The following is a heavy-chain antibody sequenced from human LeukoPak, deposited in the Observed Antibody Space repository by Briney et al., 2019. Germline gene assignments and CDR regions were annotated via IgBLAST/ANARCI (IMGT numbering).Heavy chain of an antibody. D-gene: IGHD6-13*01. Sequence: GRSLRLSCAASGFTSDDYATHWVRQAPGKGLEWVSGISWNSGSIGYAHSVKGRFTISRDNAKNSLYLQMNSLRAEDTALYYCAKEVAAPGWFDPWGQGTLVTVSS. CDR3: AKEVAAPGWFDP. CDR2: ISWNSGSI. J-gene: IGHJ5*02. CDR1: GFTSDDYA. V-gene: IGHV3-9*02.